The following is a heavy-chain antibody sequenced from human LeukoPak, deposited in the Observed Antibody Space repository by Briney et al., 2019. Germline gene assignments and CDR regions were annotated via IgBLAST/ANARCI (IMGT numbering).Heavy chain of an antibody. Sequence: GGSLRLSCVVSGFTFNRCWMNWVRQAPGRGLEWVAHINPDGRDTYYVDSVKGRFTISRDNAQNSMYLQMNSLRVEDTAVYYCTSWGDTTAEYFQRWGQGTLVTVSP. CDR2: INPDGRDT. D-gene: IGHD2-21*02. V-gene: IGHV3-7*01. CDR1: GFTFNRCW. J-gene: IGHJ1*01. CDR3: TSWGDTTAEYFQR.